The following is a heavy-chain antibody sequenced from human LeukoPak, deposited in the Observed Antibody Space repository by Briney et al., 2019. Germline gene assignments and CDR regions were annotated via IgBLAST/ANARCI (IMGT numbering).Heavy chain of an antibody. CDR1: GGSISSYY. J-gene: IGHJ3*02. CDR2: IYYSGST. D-gene: IGHD2-15*01. Sequence: KPSETLSLTCTVSGGSISSYYWSWIRQPPGKGLEWIGYIYYSGSTNYSPSLKSRVTISVDTSKNQFSLKLSSVTAADTAVYYCARDYCSGGSCYSDDAFDIWGQGTMVTVSS. CDR3: ARDYCSGGSCYSDDAFDI. V-gene: IGHV4-59*01.